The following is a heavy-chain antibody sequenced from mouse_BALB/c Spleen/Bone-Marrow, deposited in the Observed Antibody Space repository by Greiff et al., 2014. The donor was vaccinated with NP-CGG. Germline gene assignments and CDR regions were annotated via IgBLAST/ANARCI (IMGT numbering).Heavy chain of an antibody. V-gene: IGHV1-87*01. J-gene: IGHJ2*01. Sequence: QVHVKQSGAELARPGASGKLSCKASGYTFTSYWMQWVKQRPGQGLEWIGAIYPGDGDTRYTQKFKGKATLTADKPSSTAYMQLSSLASEDSAVYYCARGTGPDYWGQGTTLTVSS. CDR1: GYTFTSYW. CDR3: ARGTGPDY. CDR2: IYPGDGDT. D-gene: IGHD4-1*01.